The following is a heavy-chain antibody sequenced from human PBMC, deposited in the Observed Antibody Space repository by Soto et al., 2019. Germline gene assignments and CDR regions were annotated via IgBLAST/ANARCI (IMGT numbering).Heavy chain of an antibody. J-gene: IGHJ5*02. CDR3: AHRGYGNYPRDNWFDP. CDR1: GFSLTTAGAG. V-gene: IGHV2-5*01. CDR2: TYWNDDT. Sequence: SCPTLVNPTQTLTLACTFSGFSLTTAGAGVGWIRQPPGKALEWLALTYWNDDTRYNPSLKSRLTITKDTSKNQVVLTMTNMDPVDTATFYCAHRGYGNYPRDNWFDPWGQGILVTVSS. D-gene: IGHD4-17*01.